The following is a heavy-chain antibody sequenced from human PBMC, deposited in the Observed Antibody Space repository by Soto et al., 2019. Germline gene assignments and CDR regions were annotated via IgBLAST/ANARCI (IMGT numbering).Heavy chain of an antibody. CDR2: ISGSGGST. V-gene: IGHV3-23*01. Sequence: PGGSLRLSCAASGFTFSSYAMSWVRQAPGKGLEWVSAISGSGGSTYYADSVKGRFTISRDNSKNTLYLQMNSLRAEDTAVYYCAKDAEVAAYLYPGVSVFEKGYYFDYWGQGTLVTVSS. J-gene: IGHJ4*02. CDR3: AKDAEVAAYLYPGVSVFEKGYYFDY. CDR1: GFTFSSYA. D-gene: IGHD2-15*01.